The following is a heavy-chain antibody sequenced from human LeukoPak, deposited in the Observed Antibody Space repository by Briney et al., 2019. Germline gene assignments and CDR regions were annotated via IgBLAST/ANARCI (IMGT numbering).Heavy chain of an antibody. CDR2: MNPNSGNT. V-gene: IGHV1-8*01. J-gene: IGHJ6*03. D-gene: IGHD1-14*01. CDR1: GYTFTSYD. CDR3: ASTRGGTNDYYYYYMDV. Sequence: ASVKVSCKASGYTFTSYDINWVRQATGQGLEWMGWMNPNSGNTGYAQKFQGRVTMTRNTSIGTAYMELSSLRSEDTAVYYCASTRGGTNDYYYYYMDVWGKGTTVTVSS.